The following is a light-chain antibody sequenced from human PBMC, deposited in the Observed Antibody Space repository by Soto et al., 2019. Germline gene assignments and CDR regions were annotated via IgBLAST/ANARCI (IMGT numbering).Light chain of an antibody. Sequence: EIVLTQSPGTLSLSPGERATLSCWASQSVSGNYLAWYQHKPGQAPRLLMYGVSSRATGIPDRFTGSGSGADFTLTISRLEPEDFAVYYCQVYGPSPPITFGQGTRLEIK. CDR1: QSVSGNY. CDR2: GVS. V-gene: IGKV3-20*01. CDR3: QVYGPSPPIT. J-gene: IGKJ5*01.